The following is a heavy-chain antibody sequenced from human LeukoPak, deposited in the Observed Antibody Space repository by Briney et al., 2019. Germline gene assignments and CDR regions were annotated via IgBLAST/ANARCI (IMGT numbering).Heavy chain of an antibody. J-gene: IGHJ4*02. D-gene: IGHD3-3*01. V-gene: IGHV4-34*01. CDR3: ARGSNVLRFLEWLSSFDY. CDR1: GFTFSSYA. CDR2: INHSGST. Sequence: GSLSLSCAASGFTFSSYAMSWIRQPPGKGLEWIGEINHSGSTNYNPSLKSRVTISVDTSKNQFSLKLSSVTAADTAVYYCARGSNVLRFLEWLSSFDYWGQGTLVTVSS.